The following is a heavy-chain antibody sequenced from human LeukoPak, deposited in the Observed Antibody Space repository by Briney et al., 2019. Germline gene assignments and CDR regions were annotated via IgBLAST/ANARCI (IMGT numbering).Heavy chain of an antibody. Sequence: GGSLRLSCAASGFTFSDYYMSWIRQAPGKGLEWISYISSSGSTIYYADSVKGRFTISRDNAKNSLYLQMNSLRAEDTAVYYCARDFHGSGTYHTFDPWGQGALVTVSS. J-gene: IGHJ5*02. CDR3: ARDFHGSGTYHTFDP. D-gene: IGHD3-10*01. V-gene: IGHV3-11*01. CDR1: GFTFSDYY. CDR2: ISSSGSTI.